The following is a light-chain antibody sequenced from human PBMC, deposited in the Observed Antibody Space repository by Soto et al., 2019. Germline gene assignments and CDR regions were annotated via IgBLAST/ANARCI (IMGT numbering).Light chain of an antibody. J-gene: IGKJ5*01. CDR2: YAS. CDR1: QSVSNN. V-gene: IGKV3-15*01. Sequence: EIMMTQSPATLSVSPGERATLSCRASQSVSNNLAWYQQKPGQGPRLLIYYASTRATGIPARFSGSGSGTEFTLTISSLQSEDFALYYCQQYNNWPPITFGQGTRLVIK. CDR3: QQYNNWPPIT.